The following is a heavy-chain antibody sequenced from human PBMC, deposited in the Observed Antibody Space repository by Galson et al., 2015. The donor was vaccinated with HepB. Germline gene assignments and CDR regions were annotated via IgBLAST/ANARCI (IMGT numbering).Heavy chain of an antibody. CDR1: GFTFSSYS. CDR3: TTDDSVGMTTLLYYYGMDV. J-gene: IGHJ6*02. V-gene: IGHV3-15*01. Sequence: SLRLSCAASGFTFSSYSMNWVRQAPGKGLEWVGRIKSKTDGGTTDYAAPVKGRFTISRDDSKNTLYLQTNSLKTEDTAVYYCTTDDSVGMTTLLYYYGMDVWGQGTTVTVSS. D-gene: IGHD2/OR15-2a*01. CDR2: IKSKTDGGTT.